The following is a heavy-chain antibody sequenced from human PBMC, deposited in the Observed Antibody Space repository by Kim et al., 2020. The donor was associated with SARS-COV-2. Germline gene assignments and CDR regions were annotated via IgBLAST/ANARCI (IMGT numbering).Heavy chain of an antibody. CDR2: T. Sequence: TNYNPSLKSRVTISVDTSKNQFSLKLSSVTAADTAVYYCARDRDGIPFDYWGQGTLVTVSS. CDR3: ARDRDGIPFDY. J-gene: IGHJ4*02. V-gene: IGHV4-59*01. D-gene: IGHD1-1*01.